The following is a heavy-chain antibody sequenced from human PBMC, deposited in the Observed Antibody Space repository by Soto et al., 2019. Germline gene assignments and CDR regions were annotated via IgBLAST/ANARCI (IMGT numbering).Heavy chain of an antibody. Sequence: GGSLRLSCAASGFTFGSYAMGWVRQAPGKGLEWVSSIGPNGSSRKYADSVKGRFTISRDNFENTLYLQINSLRAEGTALYYCAKLYYYDSTGYFSHFDNWGQGTLVTVSS. CDR2: IGPNGSSR. D-gene: IGHD3-22*01. V-gene: IGHV3-23*01. J-gene: IGHJ4*02. CDR3: AKLYYYDSTGYFSHFDN. CDR1: GFTFGSYA.